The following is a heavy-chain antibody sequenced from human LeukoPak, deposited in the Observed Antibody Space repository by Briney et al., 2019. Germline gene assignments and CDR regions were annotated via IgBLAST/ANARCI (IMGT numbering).Heavy chain of an antibody. V-gene: IGHV1-2*02. Sequence: ASVKVSCKASGGTFSSYAISWVRQAPGQGLEWMGWINPNSGDTNYAQNFQGRVTMTRDTSISTAFLELTSLQSDDTALYYCARGGSSYGYAYWGQGTQVTVSS. D-gene: IGHD5-18*01. CDR3: ARGGSSYGYAY. J-gene: IGHJ4*02. CDR2: INPNSGDT. CDR1: GGTFSSYA.